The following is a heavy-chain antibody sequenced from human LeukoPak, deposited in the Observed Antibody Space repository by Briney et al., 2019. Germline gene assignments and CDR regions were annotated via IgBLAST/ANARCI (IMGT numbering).Heavy chain of an antibody. CDR2: IYYSGST. CDR1: GVSISSYY. V-gene: IGHV4-59*01. Sequence: SETLSLTCTVSGVSISSYYWSWIRQPPGKGLEWIWHIYYSGSTNYNPSPKSRVTISVDTSKNQCSLKMSSVTAADTAVYYCARGRRYSYVYEDYWGQGTLVTVSS. CDR3: ARGRRYSYVYEDY. J-gene: IGHJ4*02. D-gene: IGHD5-18*01.